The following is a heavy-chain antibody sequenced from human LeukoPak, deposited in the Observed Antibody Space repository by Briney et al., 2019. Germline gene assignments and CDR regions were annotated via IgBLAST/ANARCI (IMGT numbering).Heavy chain of an antibody. CDR3: ARSGWYSFDY. D-gene: IGHD6-19*01. J-gene: IGHJ4*02. V-gene: IGHV4-34*01. CDR1: GGSFGGYY. Sequence: SETLSLTCAVYGGSFGGYYWSWIRQSPGKGLEWIGEISHSGSPNYNPSLKSRVTISLDTSKNQFSLKLSSVTAADTAVYYCARSGWYSFDYWGQGTLVTVSS. CDR2: ISHSGSP.